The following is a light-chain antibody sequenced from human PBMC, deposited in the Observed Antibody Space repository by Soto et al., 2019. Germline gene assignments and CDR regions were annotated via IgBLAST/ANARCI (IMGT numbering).Light chain of an antibody. Sequence: QSALTQPASVSGSPGQSITISCTGTSNDIGNYNLVSWYQQHPGKAPKLMISAVSKRPSGVSNRFSGSKSGNTASLTISGLQAEDEANYYCCSYAGSTTPWVFGGGTKVTVL. CDR3: CSYAGSTTPWV. V-gene: IGLV2-23*02. CDR1: SNDIGNYNL. J-gene: IGLJ3*02. CDR2: AVS.